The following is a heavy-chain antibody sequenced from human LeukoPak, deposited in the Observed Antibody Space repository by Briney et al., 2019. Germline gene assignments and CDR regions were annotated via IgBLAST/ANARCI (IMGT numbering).Heavy chain of an antibody. CDR2: INPSGGST. CDR3: ARDPQPTRYSGYQLYDY. Sequence: GRSLRLSCAASGYTFTSYYMHWVRQAPGQGLEWMGIINPSGGSTSYAQKFQGRVTMTRDTSTSTVYMEPSSLRSEDTAVYYCARDPQPTRYSGYQLYDYWGQGTLVTVSS. CDR1: GYTFTSYY. D-gene: IGHD5-12*01. V-gene: IGHV1-46*01. J-gene: IGHJ4*02.